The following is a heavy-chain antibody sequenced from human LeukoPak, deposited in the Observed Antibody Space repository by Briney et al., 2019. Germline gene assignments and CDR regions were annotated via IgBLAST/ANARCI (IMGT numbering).Heavy chain of an antibody. J-gene: IGHJ4*02. CDR1: GFSISSGHY. CDR2: VYQSGTT. D-gene: IGHD5-18*01. Sequence: PSETLSLTCTVSGFSISSGHYWGWVRQPSGAGLEWIGSVYQSGTTYYNPSLKSRVTTSVDMSKNQFSLRLRPVTAADTAVYYCARIFIRNGYSSYFDCWGQGTLVTVSS. V-gene: IGHV4-38-2*02. CDR3: ARIFIRNGYSSYFDC.